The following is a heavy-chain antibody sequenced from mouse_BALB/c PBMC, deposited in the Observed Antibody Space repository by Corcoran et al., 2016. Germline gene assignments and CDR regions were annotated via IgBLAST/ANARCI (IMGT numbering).Heavy chain of an antibody. CDR3: ARDPPSAY. V-gene: IGHV3-6*02. J-gene: IGHJ3*01. Sequence: DVQLQESGPGLVKPSQSLSLTCSVTGYSITSGYYWNWIRQFPGNKLEWMGYISYDGSNNYNPSLKNRISITRDTSKNQFFLKLNSVTTEDTATYYCARDPPSAYWGQGTLVTVSA. CDR1: GYSITSGYY. CDR2: ISYDGSN.